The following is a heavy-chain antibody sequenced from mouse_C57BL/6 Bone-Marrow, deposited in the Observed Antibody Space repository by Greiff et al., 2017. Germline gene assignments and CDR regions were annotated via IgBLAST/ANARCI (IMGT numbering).Heavy chain of an antibody. V-gene: IGHV2-4*01. CDR3: AKRGGSYWYFDV. J-gene: IGHJ1*03. CDR2: IWSGGST. CDR1: GFSLTSYG. Sequence: VQLQQSGPGLVQPSQSLSITCTVSGFSLTSYGVHWVRQPPGKGLEWLGVIWSGGSTDYNAAFISRLGISKDNSKSQVFFKMNSMQADDTAIYYCAKRGGSYWYFDVWGTGTTVTVSS.